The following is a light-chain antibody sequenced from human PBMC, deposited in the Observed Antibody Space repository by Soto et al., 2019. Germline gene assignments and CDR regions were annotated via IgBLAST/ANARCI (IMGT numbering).Light chain of an antibody. Sequence: QSVLTQPPSVSGAPGQRVTISCTGISSNIGAGYVVHWYQQLPGTAPKLLIYGNSNRPSGVPDRFSGSKSGTSASLAITGLQAEDEADYYCQSYDSSLSGSVFGGGTKVTVL. CDR3: QSYDSSLSGSV. J-gene: IGLJ2*01. V-gene: IGLV1-40*01. CDR2: GNS. CDR1: SSNIGAGYV.